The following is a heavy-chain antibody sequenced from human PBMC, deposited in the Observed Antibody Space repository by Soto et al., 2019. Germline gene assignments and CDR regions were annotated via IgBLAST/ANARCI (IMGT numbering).Heavy chain of an antibody. CDR1: GYTFTSYD. CDR2: INPNSGGT. D-gene: IGHD3-10*02. J-gene: IGHJ6*02. V-gene: IGHV1-2*02. Sequence: ASVKVSCKASGYTFTSYDINWVRQATGQGLEWMGWINPNSGGTNYAQKFQGRVTMARDTSISTAYMELSRLRSDDTAVYYCALEYLGGNTMYDYGMDVWGEGTTVTV. CDR3: ALEYLGGNTMYDYGMDV.